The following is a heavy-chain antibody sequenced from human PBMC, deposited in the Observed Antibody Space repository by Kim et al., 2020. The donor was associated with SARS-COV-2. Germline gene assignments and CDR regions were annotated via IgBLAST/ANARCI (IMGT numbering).Heavy chain of an antibody. CDR2: IYYSGST. CDR1: GGSINNGGYY. J-gene: IGHJ6*02. V-gene: IGHV4-31*03. D-gene: IGHD5-12*01. Sequence: SETLSLTCTVSGGSINNGGYYWNWIRQHPGKGLEWIGYIYYSGSTFHNPSLRSRVTISIDTSKNQFSLMLSSVTAADTAVYYCARGAFEMATIESYYFHAMDVWGQGTTVTVSS. CDR3: ARGAFEMATIESYYFHAMDV.